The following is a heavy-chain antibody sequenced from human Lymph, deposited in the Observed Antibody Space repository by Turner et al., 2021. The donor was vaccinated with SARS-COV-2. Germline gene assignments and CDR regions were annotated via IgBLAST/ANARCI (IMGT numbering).Heavy chain of an antibody. CDR2: INPSGDST. J-gene: IGHJ4*02. Sequence: QVQLVQSGAEVKKPVASVKVSCKASGYTFTSYYMHWVRQAPGQGVEWMGIINPSGDSTSYAQKTQGIVTMTRDTSTSTVYMELSSMGSEYTAVYDCARVGPGGFDYWGQGTPVTVSS. D-gene: IGHD2-15*01. V-gene: IGHV1-46*01. CDR1: GYTFTSYY. CDR3: ARVGPGGFDY.